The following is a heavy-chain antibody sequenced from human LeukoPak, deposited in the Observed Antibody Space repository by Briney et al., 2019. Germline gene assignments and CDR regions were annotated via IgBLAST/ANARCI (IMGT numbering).Heavy chain of an antibody. J-gene: IGHJ4*02. CDR3: ARMGSYRYLAYFDY. V-gene: IGHV4-34*01. CDR1: GGSFSGYY. CDR2: INHSGST. D-gene: IGHD3-16*02. Sequence: SETLSLTCAVYGGSFSGYYWSWISQPPGKGPEWIGEINHSGSTNYNPSLKSRVTISVDTSKNQFSLKLSSVTAADTAVYYCARMGSYRYLAYFDYWGQGTLVTVSS.